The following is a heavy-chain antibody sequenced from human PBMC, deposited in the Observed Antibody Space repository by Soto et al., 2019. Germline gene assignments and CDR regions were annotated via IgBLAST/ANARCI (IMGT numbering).Heavy chain of an antibody. D-gene: IGHD2-2*01. CDR2: IIPILGIA. V-gene: IGHV1-69*08. Sequence: QVQLVQSGAEVKKPGSSVKVSCKASGATFSSYTISWVRQAPGQGLEWMGRIIPILGIANYAQKFQGRVTITADKSTSTAYMELSSLRSEDTAVYYCARENVPESYYYYYMDVWGKGTTVTVSS. CDR1: GATFSSYT. CDR3: ARENVPESYYYYYMDV. J-gene: IGHJ6*03.